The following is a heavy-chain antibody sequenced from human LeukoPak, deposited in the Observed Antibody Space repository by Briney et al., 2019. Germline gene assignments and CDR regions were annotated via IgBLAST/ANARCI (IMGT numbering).Heavy chain of an antibody. CDR3: ARGTVTTEGFDY. CDR1: GFTFSSYG. CDR2: IWYDGSNE. D-gene: IGHD4-17*01. V-gene: IGHV3-33*01. J-gene: IGHJ4*02. Sequence: PGGSLRLSCAASGFTFSSYGMHWVRQAPGKGLEWVAVIWYDGSNEYYADSVKGRFTISRDNSKNTLYLQMNSLRAEATAVYYCARGTVTTEGFDYWGQGTLVTVSS.